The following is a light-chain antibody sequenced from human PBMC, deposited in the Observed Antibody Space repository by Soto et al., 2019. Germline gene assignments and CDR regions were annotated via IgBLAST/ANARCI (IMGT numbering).Light chain of an antibody. CDR1: QYISRY. CDR3: QQSYSSPPLT. J-gene: IGKJ4*01. V-gene: IGKV1-39*01. Sequence: DIQMTQSPSSLSASVGDRVTITCRASQYISRYLNWYQKKPGKAPKLLIYDASNLQTGVPSRFSGSGSGTDFSLTISSLQPEDFAPFYCQQSYSSPPLTFGGGTKVEIK. CDR2: DAS.